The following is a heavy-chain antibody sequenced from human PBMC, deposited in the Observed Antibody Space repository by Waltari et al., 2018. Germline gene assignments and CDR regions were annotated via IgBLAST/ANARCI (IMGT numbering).Heavy chain of an antibody. J-gene: IGHJ4*02. CDR2: ITRSSKYI. V-gene: IGHV3-21*01. D-gene: IGHD2-21*01. Sequence: EVQLVESGGGLVKPGGYLRLSCAASGFTFRIYTLKWVRQSPGKGREWVSSITRSSKYIYYADSVKGRFTISRDNGRNSLYLEMNSLRAEDTAVYYCARVGPPYCGGDCYPESYWGQGTLVTVSS. CDR1: GFTFRIYT. CDR3: ARVGPPYCGGDCYPESY.